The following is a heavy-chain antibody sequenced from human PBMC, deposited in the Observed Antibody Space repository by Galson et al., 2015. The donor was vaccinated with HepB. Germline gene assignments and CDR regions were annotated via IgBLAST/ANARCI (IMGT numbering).Heavy chain of an antibody. J-gene: IGHJ4*02. CDR3: ARDLVFREYSSSGSIGY. D-gene: IGHD6-6*01. V-gene: IGHV3-30-3*01. CDR1: GFTFSSYA. CDR2: ISYDGSNK. Sequence: LRLSCAASGFTFSSYAMHWVRQAPGKGLEWVAVISYDGSNKYYADSVKGRFTISRDNSKNTLYLQMNSLRAEDTAVYYCARDLVFREYSSSGSIGYWGQGTLVTVPS.